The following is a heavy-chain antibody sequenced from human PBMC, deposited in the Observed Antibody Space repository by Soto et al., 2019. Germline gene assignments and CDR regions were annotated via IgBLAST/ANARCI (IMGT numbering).Heavy chain of an antibody. V-gene: IGHV3-30*18. CDR1: GFTFSSYG. CDR2: ISYDGSNK. Sequence: PGGSLRLSCAASGFTFSSYGMHWVRQDPGKGLEWVAVISYDGSNKYYADSVKGRFTISRDNSKNTLYLQMNSLRAEDTAVYYCAKSLGDIVLMVYDYGMDVWGQGTTVTVSS. CDR3: AKSLGDIVLMVYDYGMDV. J-gene: IGHJ6*02. D-gene: IGHD2-8*01.